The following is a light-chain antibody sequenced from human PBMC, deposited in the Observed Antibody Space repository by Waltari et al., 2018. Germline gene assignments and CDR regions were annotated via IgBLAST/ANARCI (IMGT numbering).Light chain of an antibody. J-gene: IGLJ3*02. CDR3: SSYTSSSTWV. CDR1: SSDVGGYNY. CDR2: EVS. Sequence: QSALTQPAPVSGSPGQSITISCTGTSSDVGGYNYPSWYQQHPGKAPKLRMYEVSNRPSGVSNRFSGSKSGTTASLTISGLQAEDEADYYCSSYTSSSTWVFGGGTKLTVL. V-gene: IGLV2-14*01.